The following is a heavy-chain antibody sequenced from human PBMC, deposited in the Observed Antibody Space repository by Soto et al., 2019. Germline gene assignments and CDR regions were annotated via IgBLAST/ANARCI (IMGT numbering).Heavy chain of an antibody. CDR3: AREGGDSSFSGPNDAFDI. Sequence: SETLSLTCTVSGGSISSYYWSWIRQPPGKGLEWIGYIYYSGSTNYNPPLKSRVTISVDTSKNQFSLKLSSVTAADTAVYYCAREGGDSSFSGPNDAFDIWGQGTMVTVSS. J-gene: IGHJ3*02. V-gene: IGHV4-59*01. D-gene: IGHD6-13*01. CDR2: IYYSGST. CDR1: GGSISSYY.